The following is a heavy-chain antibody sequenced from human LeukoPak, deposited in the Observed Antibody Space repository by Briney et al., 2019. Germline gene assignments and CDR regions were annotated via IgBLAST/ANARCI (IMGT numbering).Heavy chain of an antibody. CDR3: AKKVADLNRVAFDI. J-gene: IGHJ3*02. V-gene: IGHV3-23*01. CDR1: GFTFNNYA. Sequence: GGSLRLSCVASGFTFNNYAMSWVRQAPGKGLEWLSAISGNGAYTWYADSARGHFSISRDNSKSTLYLQMNSLRVEDMAVYYCAKKVADLNRVAFDIWGQGTMVTVSS. D-gene: IGHD2-15*01. CDR2: ISGNGAYT.